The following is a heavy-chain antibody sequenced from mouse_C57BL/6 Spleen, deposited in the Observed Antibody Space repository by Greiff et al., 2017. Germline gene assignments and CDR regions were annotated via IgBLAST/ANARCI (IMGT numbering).Heavy chain of an antibody. V-gene: IGHV1-64*01. D-gene: IGHD1-1*01. CDR3: ARGGYGSSFNWYFDV. J-gene: IGHJ1*03. CDR2: IHPNSGST. CDR1: GYTFTSYW. Sequence: VQLQQSGAELVKPGASVKLSCKASGYTFTSYWMHWVKQRPGQGLEWIGMIHPNSGSTNYNEKFKSKATLTVDKSSSTAYMQLSSLTSEDSAVYYCARGGYGSSFNWYFDVWGTGTTVTVSS.